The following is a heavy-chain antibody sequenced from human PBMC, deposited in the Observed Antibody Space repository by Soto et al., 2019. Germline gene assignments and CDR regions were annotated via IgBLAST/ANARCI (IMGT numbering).Heavy chain of an antibody. CDR2: IYYSGST. CDR1: GGSISSSSYY. Sequence: SETLSLTCTVSGGSISSSSYYWGWIRQPPGKGLEWIGSIYYSGSTYYNPSLKSRVTISVDTSKNQFSLKLSSVTAADTAVYYCARRPHRAFDIWGQGTMVTVSS. J-gene: IGHJ3*02. V-gene: IGHV4-39*01. CDR3: ARRPHRAFDI.